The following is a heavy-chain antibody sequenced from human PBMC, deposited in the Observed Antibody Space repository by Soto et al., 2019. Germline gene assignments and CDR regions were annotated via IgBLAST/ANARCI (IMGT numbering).Heavy chain of an antibody. CDR1: GGSISSGNYY. J-gene: IGHJ4*02. D-gene: IGHD4-17*01. CDR2: ISYSGTT. V-gene: IGHV4-30-4*01. Sequence: SETLSLTCTVSGGSISSGNYYWSWISKPPGKGLEWIGFISYSGTTHYSASLRSRVSISVDTSKNQFSLDLSSVTAADTAVYYCATMGTPVTGLYYFDYWGQGTLVTV. CDR3: ATMGTPVTGLYYFDY.